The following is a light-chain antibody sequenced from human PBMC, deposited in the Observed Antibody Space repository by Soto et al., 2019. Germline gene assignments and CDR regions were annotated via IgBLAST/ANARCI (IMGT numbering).Light chain of an antibody. CDR2: DAS. CDR1: QSVFDF. Sequence: EIVSTQSPATLSLSPGERATLSCRASQSVFDFLDWLQQKPGQAPRLLIYDASKRAAGIPDRFSGSGSETHFTLTISSLEPEDFAVYYCQQRSSWPLTFGTGTKVEI. CDR3: QQRSSWPLT. V-gene: IGKV3-11*01. J-gene: IGKJ4*01.